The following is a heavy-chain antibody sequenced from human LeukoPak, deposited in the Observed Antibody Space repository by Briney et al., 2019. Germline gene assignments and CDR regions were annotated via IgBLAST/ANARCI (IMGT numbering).Heavy chain of an antibody. CDR1: GDSLSNYS. Sequence: PSETLSLTCTVSGDSLSNYSWNWIRQPPGMGLEWIGSIYYTGSADYIPSLRSRLTISVDTSKNEFSLKLTSVSAADTAVYYCAASDGYPYIDAFDIWGQGTMVTVSS. V-gene: IGHV4-59*01. CDR3: AASDGYPYIDAFDI. J-gene: IGHJ3*02. CDR2: IYYTGSA. D-gene: IGHD5-24*01.